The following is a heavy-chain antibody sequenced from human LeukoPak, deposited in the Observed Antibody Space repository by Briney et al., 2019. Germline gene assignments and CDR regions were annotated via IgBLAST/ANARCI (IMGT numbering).Heavy chain of an antibody. CDR3: ARRARDGFSAELDY. D-gene: IGHD5-24*01. J-gene: IGHJ4*02. V-gene: IGHV4-59*08. CDR1: GGSISSYY. CDR2: IYYSGST. Sequence: SETLSLTCTVSGGSISSYYWSWIRQPPGKGLEWIGYIYYSGSTNYNPSLKSRVTISVDTSKNQFSLKLSSVTAADTAVYYCARRARDGFSAELDYWGQGTLVTVPS.